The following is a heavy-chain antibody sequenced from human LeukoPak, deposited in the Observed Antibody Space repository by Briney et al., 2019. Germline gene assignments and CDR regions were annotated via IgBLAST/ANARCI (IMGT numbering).Heavy chain of an antibody. D-gene: IGHD2-15*01. CDR3: ARAHAAYPFDY. CDR1: GFTFSSYW. V-gene: IGHV3-7*01. CDR2: IKQDGSEK. J-gene: IGHJ4*02. Sequence: GGSLRLSCEASGFTFSSYWMSWVRQAPGKGLEWVANIKQDGSEKKYLDSVKGRFTISRDNAKNSMYLQMNSLRAEDTAVYYCARAHAAYPFDYWGQGTLVTVSS.